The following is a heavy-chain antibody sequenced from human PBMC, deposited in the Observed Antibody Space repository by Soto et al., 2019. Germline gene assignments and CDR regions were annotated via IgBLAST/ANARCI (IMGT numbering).Heavy chain of an antibody. V-gene: IGHV4-39*01. D-gene: IGHD7-27*01. CDR3: ARHSWWDCNWGRAGLFPS. Sequence: PSQTLPLTCTVSGGSISSISYYWVWIRQPPGKGLEWIGSIYYSGSTYYNPSLKSRVTISVDTSKNQFSLKLSSVTAADTAVYYCARHSWWDCNWGRAGLFPSCGQRPLVTGSS. J-gene: IGHJ5*02. CDR2: IYYSGST. CDR1: GGSISSISYY.